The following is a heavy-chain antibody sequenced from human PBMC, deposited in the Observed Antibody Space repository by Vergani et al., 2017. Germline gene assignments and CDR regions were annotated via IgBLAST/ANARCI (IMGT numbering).Heavy chain of an antibody. Sequence: VEAGGGLVQPGGSLRLSCTASGFTFQASAFHRVRQVSGGGLEWVSGIDRNYGVKNGNSFEGRFSISRDKAKKAVFLQMNKLRHEDTALYFCVKDKDYDADGPFVLWCRGTLVTVSS. CDR1: GFTFQASA. CDR2: IDRNYGV. CDR3: VKDKDYDADGPFVL. J-gene: IGHJ2*01. D-gene: IGHD3-16*01. V-gene: IGHV3-9*01.